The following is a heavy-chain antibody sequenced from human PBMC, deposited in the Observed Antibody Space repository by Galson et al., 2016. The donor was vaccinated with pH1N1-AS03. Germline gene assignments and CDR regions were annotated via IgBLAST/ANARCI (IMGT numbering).Heavy chain of an antibody. D-gene: IGHD1/OR15-1a*01. CDR3: AKSGTTSRNLLATY. CDR2: IYPSDSDT. CDR1: GYTFTTYW. Sequence: QSGAEVKKPGESLKISCKASGYTFTTYWIGWVRQMPGKGLEWVGLIYPSDSDTRYSPSFQGQVTISADKSISTAYLQWSSLKASDTAIYYCAKSGTTSRNLLATYWGQGTLVTVSS. V-gene: IGHV5-51*01. J-gene: IGHJ4*02.